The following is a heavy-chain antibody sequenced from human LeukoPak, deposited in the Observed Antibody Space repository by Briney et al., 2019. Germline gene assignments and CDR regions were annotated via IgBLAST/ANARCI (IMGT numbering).Heavy chain of an antibody. CDR3: ARNRDGYNSFDY. J-gene: IGHJ4*02. CDR2: IYYSGST. Sequence: SETLSLTCTVSGGSISSSSYYWGWIRQPPGKGLEWIGSIYYSGSTYYNPSLKSRVTISVDTSKNHFSLKLSSVTAADTAVYYCARNRDGYNSFDYWGQGTLVTVSS. D-gene: IGHD5-24*01. CDR1: GGSISSSSYY. V-gene: IGHV4-39*02.